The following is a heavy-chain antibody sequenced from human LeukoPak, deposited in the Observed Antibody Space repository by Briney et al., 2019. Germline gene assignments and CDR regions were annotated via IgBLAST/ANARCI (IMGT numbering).Heavy chain of an antibody. CDR1: GYTFTSYG. V-gene: IGHV1-18*01. Sequence: ASVKVSCKASGYTFTSYGISWVRQAPGPGLEWMGWISAYRLNTNYAQNFHGRVTMTTDTSTSTAYMELRSLRSDDTAAFYCARDRAYDILTGYYGNQSEMYYLDSWGQGALVTVSS. J-gene: IGHJ4*02. CDR3: ARDRAYDILTGYYGNQSEMYYLDS. D-gene: IGHD3-9*01. CDR2: ISAYRLNT.